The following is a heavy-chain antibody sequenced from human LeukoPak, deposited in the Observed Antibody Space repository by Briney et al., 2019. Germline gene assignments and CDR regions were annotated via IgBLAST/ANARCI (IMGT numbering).Heavy chain of an antibody. CDR3: ARGGYYDSSGYSWFDP. J-gene: IGHJ5*02. CDR2: INPNSGGT. V-gene: IGHV1-2*02. Sequence: RASVKVSCKASGYTFTGYYMHWVRQAPGQGLEWMGWINPNSGGTNYAQKFQGRVTMTRDTSISTAYMELSRLRSDDTAVYYCARGGYYDSSGYSWFDPWGQGTLVTVSS. D-gene: IGHD3-22*01. CDR1: GYTFTGYY.